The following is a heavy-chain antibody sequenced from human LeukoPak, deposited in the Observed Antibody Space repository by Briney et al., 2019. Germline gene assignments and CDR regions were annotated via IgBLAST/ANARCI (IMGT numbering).Heavy chain of an antibody. D-gene: IGHD3-10*01. CDR2: IRYDGSNK. V-gene: IGHV3-30*02. CDR3: AKDRQVQGAFDY. J-gene: IGHJ4*02. CDR1: GFTFSSYG. Sequence: GGSLRLSCAASGFTFSSYGMHWVRQAPGKGLEWVAFIRYDGSNKYYADSVKGKFTISRDNSKNTLYLQMNSLRAEDTAVYYCAKDRQVQGAFDYWGQGTLVTVSS.